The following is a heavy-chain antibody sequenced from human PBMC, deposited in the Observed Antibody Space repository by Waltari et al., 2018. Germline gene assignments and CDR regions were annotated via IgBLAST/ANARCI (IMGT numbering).Heavy chain of an antibody. D-gene: IGHD1-1*01. V-gene: IGHV3-21*01. CDR3: ARRRSATTDYGMDV. Sequence: EVQLVESGGGLVKPGGSLRLSCEASGFTFRSSSLNWVRQAPGKGLEWVSSISSTSSYRDYADAVKGRFTITRDNAKNSLYLQMDSLRAEDTAVYYCARRRSATTDYGMDVWGQGTTVTVSS. J-gene: IGHJ6*02. CDR1: GFTFRSSS. CDR2: ISSTSSYR.